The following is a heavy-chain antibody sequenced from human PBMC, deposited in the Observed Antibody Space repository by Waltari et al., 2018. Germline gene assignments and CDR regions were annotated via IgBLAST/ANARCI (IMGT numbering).Heavy chain of an antibody. J-gene: IGHJ4*02. V-gene: IGHV3-30*01. CDR1: GFTFSSYA. D-gene: IGHD6-19*01. Sequence: QVQLVESGGGVVQPGRSLRLSCAASGFTFSSYAMHWVRQAPGKGLEWVAVISYDGSKKYYADSVKGRFTISRDNSKNTLYLQMNSLRAEDTAVYYCARGAYSSGWYYFDYWGQGTLVTVSS. CDR2: ISYDGSKK. CDR3: ARGAYSSGWYYFDY.